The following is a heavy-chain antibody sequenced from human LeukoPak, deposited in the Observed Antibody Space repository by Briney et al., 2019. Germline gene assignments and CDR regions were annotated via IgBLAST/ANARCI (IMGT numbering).Heavy chain of an antibody. CDR2: IYPGDSDT. J-gene: IGHJ4*02. D-gene: IGHD1-1*01. CDR1: GYSFTNYW. CDR3: ARGTELTYFDY. V-gene: IGHV5-51*01. Sequence: GESLKISCKGSGYSFTNYWIGWVRQMPGKGLEWMGIIYPGDSDTRYSPSFQGQVTISADKSISTAYLQWSSLKASDGAIYYCARGTELTYFDYWAQGTLVTVSS.